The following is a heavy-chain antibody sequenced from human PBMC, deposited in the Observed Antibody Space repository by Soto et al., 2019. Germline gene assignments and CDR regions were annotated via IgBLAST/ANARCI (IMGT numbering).Heavy chain of an antibody. V-gene: IGHV1-18*04. D-gene: IGHD3-16*02. Sequence: QVQLVQSGTEVKKPGASVKVSCKASGYTFTNYGITWLQQDPGQGLEWMGWISTNSGHTDYAQKFRGRVTMTTDRSTTTAYMDLRSLRSDDTAVYYCAREEYRQVDHWGQGTLVTVSS. CDR2: ISTNSGHT. CDR1: GYTFTNYG. CDR3: AREEYRQVDH. J-gene: IGHJ5*02.